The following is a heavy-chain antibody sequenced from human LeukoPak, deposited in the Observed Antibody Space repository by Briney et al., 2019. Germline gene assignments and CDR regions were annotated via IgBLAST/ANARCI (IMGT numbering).Heavy chain of an antibody. CDR3: ARSDGYGLVGI. CDR2: IYHSGST. J-gene: IGHJ3*02. V-gene: IGHV4-4*02. Sequence: SGTLSLTCAVSGGSISSSNWWSWVRQPPGKGLEWIGEIYHSGSTNYNPSLKSRVTILVDTSKNQFSLKLNSVTAADTAVYYCARSDGYGLVGIWGQGTMVTVSS. D-gene: IGHD3-10*01. CDR1: GGSISSSNW.